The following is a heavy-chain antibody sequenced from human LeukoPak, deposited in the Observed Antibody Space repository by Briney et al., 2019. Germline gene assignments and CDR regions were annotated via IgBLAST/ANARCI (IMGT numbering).Heavy chain of an antibody. Sequence: SVKVSCKASGGTFSSYAMSWVRQAPGQGLEWMRGIIPIFGTANYAQTFQGRVTITTDESTSTAYMELSSLRSEDTAVYYCARDGSGSGWYFFDYWGQGTLVTVSS. J-gene: IGHJ4*02. CDR1: GGTFSSYA. CDR3: ARDGSGSGWYFFDY. V-gene: IGHV1-69*05. D-gene: IGHD6-19*01. CDR2: IIPIFGTA.